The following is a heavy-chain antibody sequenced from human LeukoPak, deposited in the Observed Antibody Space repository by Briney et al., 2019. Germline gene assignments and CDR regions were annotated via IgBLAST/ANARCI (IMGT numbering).Heavy chain of an antibody. CDR1: GYTFTS. CDR3: ARSMGATTRFTNYYYYYYMDV. CDR2: ISAYNGNT. D-gene: IGHD1-26*01. Sequence: ASVKVSCKASGYTFTSWVRQAPGQGLEWMGWISAYNGNTNYAQKLQGRVTMTTDASTSTAYMELRSLRSDDTAVYYCARSMGATTRFTNYYYYYYMDVWGKGTTVTVSS. J-gene: IGHJ6*03. V-gene: IGHV1-18*01.